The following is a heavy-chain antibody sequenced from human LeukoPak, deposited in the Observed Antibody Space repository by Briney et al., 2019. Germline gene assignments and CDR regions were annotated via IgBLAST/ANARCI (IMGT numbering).Heavy chain of an antibody. CDR3: ARDDYGGNIYFDS. CDR1: GITIRSSG. Sequence: PGGSQRLSCAASGITIRSSGMSWVRQAPGKGLEWVSGISASDGNTYYADSVQGRFTISRDSSEDTLYLQMNSLRAGDTAVYYCARDDYGGNIYFDSWGPGTLVTVSS. J-gene: IGHJ4*02. V-gene: IGHV3-23*01. D-gene: IGHD4-23*01. CDR2: ISASDGNT.